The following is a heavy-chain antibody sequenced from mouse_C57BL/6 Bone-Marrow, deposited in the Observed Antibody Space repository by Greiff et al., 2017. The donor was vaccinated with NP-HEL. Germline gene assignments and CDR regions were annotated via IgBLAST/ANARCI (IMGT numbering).Heavy chain of an antibody. V-gene: IGHV1-19*01. D-gene: IGHD4-1*01. J-gene: IGHJ3*01. Sequence: VQLQQSGPVLVKPGASVKMSCKASGYTFTDYYMNWVKQSHGKSLEWIGVINPYNGGTSYNQKVKGKVTLTVDKSSSTDYMELNSLTSEDSAVXYCARMGRGFACWGQGALVTVSA. CDR3: ARMGRGFAC. CDR2: INPYNGGT. CDR1: GYTFTDYY.